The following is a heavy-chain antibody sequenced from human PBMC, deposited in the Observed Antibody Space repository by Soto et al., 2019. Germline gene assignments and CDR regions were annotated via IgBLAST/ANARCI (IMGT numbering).Heavy chain of an antibody. CDR1: GFTFTTFG. CDR3: AKDLQAYGDYNYYYYGMDV. J-gene: IGHJ6*02. V-gene: IGHV3-30*18. Sequence: QVQLVESGGGVVQPGGSLRLSCTASGFTFTTFGIHWVRQAPGKGLEWVALISYDGHNKYYSDSVKGRFTISRDNYKNTLSLQMNSPRADDTAVYYCAKDLQAYGDYNYYYYGMDVWGQGTTVSVSS. D-gene: IGHD4-17*01. CDR2: ISYDGHNK.